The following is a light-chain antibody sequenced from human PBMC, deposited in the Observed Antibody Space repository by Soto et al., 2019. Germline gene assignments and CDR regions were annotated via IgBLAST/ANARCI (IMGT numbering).Light chain of an antibody. CDR1: SSDVGGYIY. CDR2: DVT. Sequence: QSALTQPASVSGSPGQSITISCTGTSSDVGGYIYVSWYQQHPGKAPKLMIYDVTSRPSGVSYCFSGSKSGNTASLTISGLQAEDEADYYCSSYTTSSSYVFGTGTKLTVL. V-gene: IGLV2-14*01. CDR3: SSYTTSSSYV. J-gene: IGLJ1*01.